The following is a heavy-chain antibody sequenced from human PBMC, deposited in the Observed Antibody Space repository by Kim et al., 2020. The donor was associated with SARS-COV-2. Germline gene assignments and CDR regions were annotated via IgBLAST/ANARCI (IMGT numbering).Heavy chain of an antibody. CDR3: ARDGLKQHVVRGSVSWRYDY. Sequence: ASVKVSCKASGYTFTSYAMNWVRQAPGQGLEWMGWIKTNTGNPTYAQGFTGRFVFTLDTSGSTAYLQINSLKAEDTAVYYCARDGLKQHVVRGSVSWRYDYWGQGTLVTVSS. CDR2: IKTNTGNP. V-gene: IGHV7-4-1*02. D-gene: IGHD6-13*01. J-gene: IGHJ4*02. CDR1: GYTFTSYA.